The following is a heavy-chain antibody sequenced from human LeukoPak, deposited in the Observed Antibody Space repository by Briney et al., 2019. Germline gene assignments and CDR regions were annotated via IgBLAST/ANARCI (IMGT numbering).Heavy chain of an antibody. CDR1: GGTFSNYA. V-gene: IGHV1-69*13. J-gene: IGHJ4*02. CDR2: IIPILGTS. D-gene: IGHD1-26*01. Sequence: GASVKVSCKASGGTFSNYAISWVRQAPGQGLEWMRGIIPILGTSNYAQKFQDRLTITADESTSTAYLELSSLTSADTAVYYCAREVSGTYCDYWGQGSLVTVSS. CDR3: AREVSGTYCDY.